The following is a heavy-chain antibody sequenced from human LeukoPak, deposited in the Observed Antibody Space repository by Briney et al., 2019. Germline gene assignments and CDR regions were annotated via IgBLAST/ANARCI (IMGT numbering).Heavy chain of an antibody. V-gene: IGHV4-59*01. Sequence: SETLSLTCTVSGGSISSYYWSWIRQPPGKGLEWIGYIYYSGSTNYNPSLKSRVTISVDTSKNQFSLKLSSVTAADTAVYYCARVETLPAWVQHWGQGTLVTVSS. D-gene: IGHD2-2*01. J-gene: IGHJ1*01. CDR1: GGSISSYY. CDR2: IYYSGST. CDR3: ARVETLPAWVQH.